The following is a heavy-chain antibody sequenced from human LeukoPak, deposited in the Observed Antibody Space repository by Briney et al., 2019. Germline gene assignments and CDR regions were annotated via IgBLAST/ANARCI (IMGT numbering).Heavy chain of an antibody. CDR1: GGSISSSSYY. J-gene: IGHJ5*02. CDR2: IYYSGST. V-gene: IGHV4-39*07. CDR3: ARDGEEDIVVVPAAVRGFDP. D-gene: IGHD2-2*01. Sequence: PSETLSITCTVSGGSISSSSYYWGWIRQPPGKGLEWIGSIYYSGSTYYHPSLKSRVTIPVDTSKNQFSLKLSSVTAADTAVYYCARDGEEDIVVVPAAVRGFDPWGQGTLVTVSS.